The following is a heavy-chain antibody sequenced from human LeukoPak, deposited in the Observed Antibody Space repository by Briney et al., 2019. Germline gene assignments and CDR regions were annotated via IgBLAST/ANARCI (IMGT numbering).Heavy chain of an antibody. CDR2: ISSSSSYI. J-gene: IGHJ1*01. Sequence: AGGSLRLSCAASGFTFSSYIMNWVRQAPGKGLEWVSSISSSSSYIYYADSVKGRFTISKDNAKNSLYLQMNSLRAEDTAVYYSSLEGSSWYRYFQHWGQGTLVTVSS. CDR3: SLEGSSWYRYFQH. D-gene: IGHD6-13*01. V-gene: IGHV3-21*01. CDR1: GFTFSSYI.